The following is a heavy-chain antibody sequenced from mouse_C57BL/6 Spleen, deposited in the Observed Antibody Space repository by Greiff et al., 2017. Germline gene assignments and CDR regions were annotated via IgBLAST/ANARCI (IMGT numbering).Heavy chain of an antibody. Sequence: EVQLVESGGGLVQPGGSMKLSCVASGFTFSNYWMNWVRQSPEKGLEWVAQIRLKSDNYATNYAESVKGRFTISRDDYKSSVYLQMNNLRAEDTGIYYCNKLYWYFDVWGTGTTVTVSS. J-gene: IGHJ1*03. V-gene: IGHV6-3*01. CDR3: NKLYWYFDV. CDR1: GFTFSNYW. CDR2: IRLKSDNYAT.